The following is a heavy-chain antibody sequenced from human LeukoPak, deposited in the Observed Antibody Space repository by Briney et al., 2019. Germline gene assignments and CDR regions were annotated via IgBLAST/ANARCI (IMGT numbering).Heavy chain of an antibody. CDR3: ARDFTRVVPAAAASWFDP. D-gene: IGHD2-2*01. Sequence: SETLSLTFTVSGGSISSYYWSWIRQPAGKGLEWLGRIYTSGSTNYNPSLKSRVTMSVDTSKNQFSLKLSSVTAADTAVYYCARDFTRVVPAAAASWFDPWGQGTLVTVSS. CDR1: GGSISSYY. J-gene: IGHJ5*02. V-gene: IGHV4-4*07. CDR2: IYTSGST.